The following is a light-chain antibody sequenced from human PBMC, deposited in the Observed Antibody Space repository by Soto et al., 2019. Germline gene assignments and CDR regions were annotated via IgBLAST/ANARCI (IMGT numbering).Light chain of an antibody. CDR1: QGIRNY. J-gene: IGKJ4*01. CDR3: QKYNSVPLT. CDR2: AAS. Sequence: DIQMTQSPSSLSASVGDRASIPCRASQGIRNYLSWYQQKPGKVPKLLIYAASTLHSGVPSRFSGSGSGTDFTLTISSLQPEDVATYYCQKYNSVPLTFGGGTKVDIK. V-gene: IGKV1-27*01.